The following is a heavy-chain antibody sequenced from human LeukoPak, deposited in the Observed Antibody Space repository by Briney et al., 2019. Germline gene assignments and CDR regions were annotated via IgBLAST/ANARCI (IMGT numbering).Heavy chain of an antibody. CDR3: ARDQGLASYLGFDF. J-gene: IGHJ4*02. D-gene: IGHD3-16*01. V-gene: IGHV1-3*01. Sequence: ASVKVSCKASGYTFTRNAMNWVRQAPGQRLEWMGWINADNGNTEYSHKFQGRVTITRDTSASTDYMELSSLRSEDTAVYYCARDQGLASYLGFDFWSQGTLVTVSS. CDR1: GYTFTRNA. CDR2: INADNGNT.